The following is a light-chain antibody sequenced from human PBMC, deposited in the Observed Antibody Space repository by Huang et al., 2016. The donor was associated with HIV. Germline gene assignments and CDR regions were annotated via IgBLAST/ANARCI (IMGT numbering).Light chain of an antibody. V-gene: IGKV1-39*01. CDR3: QRSYSSLT. J-gene: IGKJ5*01. CDR1: QTIRHY. Sequence: DIQMTQSPSSLSASVGDRVTITCRASQTIRHYLNWYQQKPGKAPKLLIYAASSLHSGVPSRCSGSGAGTDFALTISNLQPEDFATYYCQRSYSSLTFGQGTRLEIK. CDR2: AAS.